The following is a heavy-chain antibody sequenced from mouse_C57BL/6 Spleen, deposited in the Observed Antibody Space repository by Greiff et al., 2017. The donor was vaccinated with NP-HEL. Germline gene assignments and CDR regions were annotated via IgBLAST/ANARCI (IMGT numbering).Heavy chain of an antibody. CDR3: TRYPPIYYYGSSHVFFDY. J-gene: IGHJ2*01. V-gene: IGHV1-15*01. CDR1: GYTFTDYE. Sequence: VQLVESGAELVRPGASVTLSCKASGYTFTDYEMHWVKQTPVHVLEWIGAIDPETGGTASNQKFKGKAILTADNSSSTAYMELRSLTSEDSAVYYCTRYPPIYYYGSSHVFFDYWGQGTTLTVSS. D-gene: IGHD1-1*01. CDR2: IDPETGGT.